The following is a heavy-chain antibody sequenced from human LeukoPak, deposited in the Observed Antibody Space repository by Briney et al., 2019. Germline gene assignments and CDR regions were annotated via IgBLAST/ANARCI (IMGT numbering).Heavy chain of an antibody. CDR3: ARDLPPAYYYGSGSYRFTDYYYYMDV. Sequence: GGSLRLSCAASGFTFSSYEMNWVRQAPGKGLEWVSYISSSGSTIYYADSVKGRFTISRDNAKNSLYLQMNSLRAEDTAVYYCARDLPPAYYYGSGSYRFTDYYYYMDVWGKGTTVTISS. V-gene: IGHV3-48*03. J-gene: IGHJ6*03. CDR1: GFTFSSYE. D-gene: IGHD3-10*01. CDR2: ISSSGSTI.